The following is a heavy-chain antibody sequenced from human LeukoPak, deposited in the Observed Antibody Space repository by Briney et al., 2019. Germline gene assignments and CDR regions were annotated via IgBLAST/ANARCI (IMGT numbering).Heavy chain of an antibody. D-gene: IGHD6-19*01. J-gene: IGHJ4*02. Sequence: GGSLRLSCAASGFTVSSYAMFWVRQAPGKGLEWVSGISGSGGSTYYADSVKGRFTISRDNSKNTLYLQMNSLRAEDTAVYYCAKVPAGYYFDYWGQGTLVTVSS. CDR1: GFTVSSYA. CDR3: AKVPAGYYFDY. CDR2: ISGSGGST. V-gene: IGHV3-23*01.